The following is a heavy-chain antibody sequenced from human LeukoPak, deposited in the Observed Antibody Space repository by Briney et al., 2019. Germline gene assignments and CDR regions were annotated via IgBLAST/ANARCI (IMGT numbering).Heavy chain of an antibody. CDR3: AKDRDDYVWGSYLGAFDI. CDR2: ISGSGVST. D-gene: IGHD3-16*01. Sequence: GGSLRLSCAASGFTFSSYGMSWVRQAPGKGLEWVSAISGSGVSTYYADSVKGRFTISRDNSKNTLYLQMNSLRAEDTAVFYCAKDRDDYVWGSYLGAFDIWGQGTMVTVSS. J-gene: IGHJ3*02. V-gene: IGHV3-23*01. CDR1: GFTFSSYG.